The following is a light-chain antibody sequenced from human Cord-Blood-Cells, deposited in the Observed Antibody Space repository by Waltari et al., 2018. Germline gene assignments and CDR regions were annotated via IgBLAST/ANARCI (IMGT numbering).Light chain of an antibody. V-gene: IGLV3-21*02. J-gene: IGLJ2*01. Sequence: SYVLTQPPSLSVAPPQTAWLTSGGPNVARKIVHWYHQKPGQAPVLVVYDDRDRPSGIPERFSGSNSGNTATLTISRVEAGDEADYYCQVWDSSSDHVVCGGGTKLTVL. CDR3: QVWDSSSDHVV. CDR1: NVARKI. CDR2: DDR.